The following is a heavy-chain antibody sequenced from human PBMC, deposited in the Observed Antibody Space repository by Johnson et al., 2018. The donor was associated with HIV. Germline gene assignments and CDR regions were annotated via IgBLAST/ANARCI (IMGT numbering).Heavy chain of an antibody. CDR3: AKGLGWELLTHDAFDI. CDR2: IYSGGST. Sequence: VQLVESGGGVVRPGGSLRLSCAASGFTVSSNYMSWVRQAPGKGLEWVSVIYSGGSTYYADSVKGRFTISRDNSKNTLYLQMNSLRAEDTALYYCAKGLGWELLTHDAFDIWGQGTMVTVSS. D-gene: IGHD1-26*01. CDR1: GFTVSSNY. V-gene: IGHV3-66*01. J-gene: IGHJ3*02.